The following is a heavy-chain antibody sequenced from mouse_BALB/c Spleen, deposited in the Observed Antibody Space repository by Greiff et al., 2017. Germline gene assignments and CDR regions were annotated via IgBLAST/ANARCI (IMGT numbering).Heavy chain of an antibody. CDR1: GYTFTNYW. D-gene: IGHD2-2*01. V-gene: IGHV1-63*02. Sequence: QVQLQQSGAELVRPGTSVKISCKASGYTFTNYWLGWVKQRPGHGLEWIGDIYPGGGYTNYNEKFKGKATLTADTSSSTSYMQLSSLTSEDSAVYFCARGYDGFAYWGQGTLVTVSA. CDR3: ARGYDGFAY. J-gene: IGHJ3*01. CDR2: IYPGGGYT.